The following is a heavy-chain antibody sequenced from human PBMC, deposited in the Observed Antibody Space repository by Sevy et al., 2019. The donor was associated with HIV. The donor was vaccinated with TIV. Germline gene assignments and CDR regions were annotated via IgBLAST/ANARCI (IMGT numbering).Heavy chain of an antibody. V-gene: IGHV4-4*02. Sequence: SETLSLTCAVSDGSIRSSNWWSWVRQSAGKGLEWIGEIYHSGTTNRNPSLKSRVTISIDKSKNLFSLKLSSVTAADTAVYYCARLTGGVDSGFQHWGQGTLVTVSS. CDR1: DGSIRSSNW. J-gene: IGHJ1*01. CDR2: IYHSGTT. D-gene: IGHD3-16*01. CDR3: ARLTGGVDSGFQH.